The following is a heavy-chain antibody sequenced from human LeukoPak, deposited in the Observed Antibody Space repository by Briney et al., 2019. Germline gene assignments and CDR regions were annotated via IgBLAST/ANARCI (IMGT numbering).Heavy chain of an antibody. V-gene: IGHV3-30*02. CDR2: IQYDGSNK. D-gene: IGHD3-22*01. CDR1: GFTFSSYA. CDR3: AKDLSGGGYDAFDY. J-gene: IGHJ4*02. Sequence: GRSLRLSCAASGFTFSSYAMHWVRQAPGKGLEWVAFIQYDGSNKYYADSVKGRFTISRDNSKNTLYLQMNSLRTEDTAVYYCAKDLSGGGYDAFDYWGQGTLVTVSS.